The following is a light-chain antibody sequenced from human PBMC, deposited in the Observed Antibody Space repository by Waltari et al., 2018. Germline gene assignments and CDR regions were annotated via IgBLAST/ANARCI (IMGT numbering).Light chain of an antibody. J-gene: IGKJ3*01. CDR2: DAS. CDR3: QQYYSYPVT. Sequence: DIQMTQSPSSVSASVGDRVIITCRASQDISRWLAWYQQTPGKAPKFLIYDASTLQSGVPSRFSGTGSGTEFTLTISSLQPEDFATYYCQQYYSYPVTFGPGTKVEIK. V-gene: IGKV1D-16*01. CDR1: QDISRW.